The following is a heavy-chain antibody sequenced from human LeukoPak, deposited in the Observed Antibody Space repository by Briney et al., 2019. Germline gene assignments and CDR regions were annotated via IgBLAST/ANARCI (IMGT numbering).Heavy chain of an antibody. CDR2: FDPEDGET. CDR3: TSRIVGATDFDY. D-gene: IGHD1-26*01. J-gene: IGHJ4*02. CDR1: GYTLTELS. Sequence: ASVKVSCKVSGYTLTELSMHWVRQAPGKGLEWMGGFDPEDGETIYAQKFQGRVTMTEDTSTDTAYMELSSLRSEDTAVYYCTSRIVGATDFDYWGQGTLVTVSS. V-gene: IGHV1-24*01.